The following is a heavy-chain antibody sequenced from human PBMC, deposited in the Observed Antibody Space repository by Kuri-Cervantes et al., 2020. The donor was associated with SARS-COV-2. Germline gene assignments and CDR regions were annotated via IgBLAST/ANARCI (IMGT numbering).Heavy chain of an antibody. J-gene: IGHJ4*02. D-gene: IGHD1-26*01. CDR2: INPNSGGT. CDR3: ARVRYIVGATETYYFDY. CDR1: GYTFTGYY. Sequence: ALVKVSCKASGYTFTGYYMHWVRQAPGQGLEWMGWINPNSGGTNYAQKFQGRVTMTRDTSISTAYMELSRLRSDDMAVYYCARVRYIVGATETYYFDYWGQGTLVTVSS. V-gene: IGHV1-2*02.